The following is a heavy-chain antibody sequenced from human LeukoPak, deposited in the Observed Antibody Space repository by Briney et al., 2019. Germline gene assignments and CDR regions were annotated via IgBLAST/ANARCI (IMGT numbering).Heavy chain of an antibody. Sequence: PGGSLRLSCAASGFTFSTYAMHWVRQAPGKGLEWLAIISYDGINIYYADSVKGRFTISRDNSKNTVSLQMNSLRGDDTAIYYCAKRLVCTTTHCYGFDLWGQGTLVTVSS. CDR2: ISYDGINI. V-gene: IGHV3-30-3*01. CDR1: GFTFSTYA. CDR3: AKRLVCTTTHCYGFDL. J-gene: IGHJ4*02. D-gene: IGHD2-2*01.